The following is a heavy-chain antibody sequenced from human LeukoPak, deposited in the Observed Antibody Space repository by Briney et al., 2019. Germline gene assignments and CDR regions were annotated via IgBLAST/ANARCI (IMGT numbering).Heavy chain of an antibody. D-gene: IGHD3-10*01. V-gene: IGHV5-51*01. Sequence: GESLKISCKASGYDFTNYWVAWVRRVPGKGLEWLGMVYPVHSDIRYSLSFQGQVTISADKSISTAYLQWSNLKASDTAMYYCARRGPGGFDYWGQGTLVTVSS. CDR1: GYDFTNYW. J-gene: IGHJ4*02. CDR3: ARRGPGGFDY. CDR2: VYPVHSDI.